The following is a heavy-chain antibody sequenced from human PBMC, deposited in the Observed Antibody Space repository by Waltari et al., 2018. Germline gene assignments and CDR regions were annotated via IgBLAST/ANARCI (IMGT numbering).Heavy chain of an antibody. CDR1: GFSLNTHEVG. D-gene: IGHD2-21*01. Sequence: QITLKESGPTLVKPTQTLTLTCTFSGFSLNTHEVGVGWIRQPPGKALEWLAIIYWNDDERYSPTLKSRLTSTQDTSKNQLVLTMTNMEAVDTATYYCASQSYCGGDCSPPYSDYWGQGILVTVSS. J-gene: IGHJ4*02. V-gene: IGHV2-5*01. CDR2: IYWNDDE. CDR3: ASQSYCGGDCSPPYSDY.